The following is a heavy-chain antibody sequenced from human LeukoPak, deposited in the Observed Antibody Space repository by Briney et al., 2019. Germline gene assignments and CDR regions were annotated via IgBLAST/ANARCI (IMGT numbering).Heavy chain of an antibody. Sequence: GGSLRLSCAASGFIVSSNYMSWVRQAPGKGLEWVSVIYSGGSTYYADSVKGRFSISRDNSKNTLYLQMNSLRAEDTAVYYCARATNSLAGNFGCWGQGALVTVSS. D-gene: IGHD6-19*01. CDR1: GFIVSSNY. CDR3: ARATNSLAGNFGC. CDR2: IYSGGST. V-gene: IGHV3-53*01. J-gene: IGHJ4*02.